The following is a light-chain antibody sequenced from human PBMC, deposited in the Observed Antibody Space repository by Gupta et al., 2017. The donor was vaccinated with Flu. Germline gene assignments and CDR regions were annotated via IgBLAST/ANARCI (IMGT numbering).Light chain of an antibody. CDR2: EDI. J-gene: IGLJ1*01. Sequence: SYELTQPPSVSVSPGQTARITCPGDELPKKFAYWYQQKSGQAPVLVIYEDIKRPSGIPERFSGSSSGTMATLTINGAQVEDEGDYYCYSTDSSSNHYVFGTGTKVTVL. CDR3: YSTDSSSNHYV. V-gene: IGLV3-10*01. CDR1: ELPKKF.